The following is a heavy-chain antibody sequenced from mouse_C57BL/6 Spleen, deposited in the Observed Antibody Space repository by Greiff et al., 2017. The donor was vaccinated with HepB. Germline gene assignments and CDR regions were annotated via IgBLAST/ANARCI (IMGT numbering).Heavy chain of an antibody. CDR3: ARGRYDYDYYYAMDY. J-gene: IGHJ4*01. D-gene: IGHD2-4*01. CDR2: IYPGDGDT. Sequence: VMLVESGPELVKPGASVKISCKASGYAFSSSWMNWVKQRPGKGLEWIGRIYPGDGDTNYNGKFKGKATLTADKSSSTAYMQLSSLTSEDSAVYFCARGRYDYDYYYAMDYWGQGTSVTVSS. V-gene: IGHV1-82*01. CDR1: GYAFSSSW.